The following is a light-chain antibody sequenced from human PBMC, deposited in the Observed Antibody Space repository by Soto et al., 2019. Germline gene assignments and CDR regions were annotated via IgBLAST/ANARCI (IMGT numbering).Light chain of an antibody. CDR3: TACKTSKTLV. Sequence: QSVLTLPASVSGSPGQSITISCTGTSSDVGAYNYVSWYQQHPGKAPKLMIYEVSYRPSGVSNRFSGSKSGNTASLTISGLPAEDEADFYATACKTSKTLVFGRWPTVTVL. J-gene: IGLJ1*01. CDR1: SSDVGAYNY. V-gene: IGLV2-14*01. CDR2: EVS.